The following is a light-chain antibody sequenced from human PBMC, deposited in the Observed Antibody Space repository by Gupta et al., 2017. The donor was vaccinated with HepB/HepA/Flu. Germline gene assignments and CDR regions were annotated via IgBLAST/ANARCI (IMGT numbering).Light chain of an antibody. J-gene: IGKJ5*01. CDR3: QQEDSTHIT. Sequence: DIVMTQSPDSLAVSLGERATINCKSSQSVLYSSNNKNYLAWYQQKPGQPPKLLIYWASTRESGVPDRFSGSGSGTDFTLTISSRQAEDVAVYYCQQEDSTHITFGQGTLVDIK. CDR2: WAS. CDR1: QSVLYSSNNKNY. V-gene: IGKV4-1*01.